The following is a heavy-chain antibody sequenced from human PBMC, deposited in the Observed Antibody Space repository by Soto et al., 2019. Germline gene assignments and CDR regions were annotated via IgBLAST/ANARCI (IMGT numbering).Heavy chain of an antibody. CDR3: ARDYGSSYSQRYYGMDV. Sequence: EVQLVESGGGLVQPGGSLRLSCAASGFTLSSYWMSGVRQAPGKGLEWVATIKQDGSEKYYVDSVKGRFTISRDNAKNSLYLQMNSLRAEDTALYYCARDYGSSYSQRYYGMDVWGQGTTVTVSS. J-gene: IGHJ6*02. V-gene: IGHV3-7*05. CDR2: IKQDGSEK. D-gene: IGHD6-13*01. CDR1: GFTLSSYW.